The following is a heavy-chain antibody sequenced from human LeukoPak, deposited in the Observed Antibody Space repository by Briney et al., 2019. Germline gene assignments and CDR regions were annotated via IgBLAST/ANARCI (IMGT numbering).Heavy chain of an antibody. V-gene: IGHV3-23*01. CDR1: GYTFTTYG. J-gene: IGHJ4*02. Sequence: GGSLRLSCVASGYTFTTYGMSWVRQAPGKGLEWVSTISGGGVSTYYADSVKGRFAISRDNSKNTLYLQMNSLRAEDTAVYYCAKASRYSGTFPPDYWGQGTLVTVSS. CDR2: ISGGGVST. D-gene: IGHD1-26*01. CDR3: AKASRYSGTFPPDY.